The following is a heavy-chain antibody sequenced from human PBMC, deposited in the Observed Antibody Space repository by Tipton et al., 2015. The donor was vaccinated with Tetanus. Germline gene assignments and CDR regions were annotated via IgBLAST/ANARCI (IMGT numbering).Heavy chain of an antibody. V-gene: IGHV3-21*06. D-gene: IGHD3-10*01. J-gene: IGHJ6*02. CDR3: ARDHRPTSRGSESYYYYGLDV. CDR2: ISGTGKYI. Sequence: SLRLSCAASGFSFSVYSINWVRQALGKGLEWVSSISGTGKYIYYADSVKGRFTISRDNAKNSLSLEMNSLRADDTAVYYCARDHRPTSRGSESYYYYGLDVWGQGTTVTVSS. CDR1: GFSFSVYS.